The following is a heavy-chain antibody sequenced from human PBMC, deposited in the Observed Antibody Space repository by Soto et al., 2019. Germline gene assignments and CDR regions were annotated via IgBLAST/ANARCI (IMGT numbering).Heavy chain of an antibody. CDR1: GFTFRSYA. D-gene: IGHD3-9*01. V-gene: IGHV3-23*01. Sequence: QPGGSLRLSCAASGFTFRSYAVRWVRQAPGKGLDWVSGISGSGGSTYYADSVKGRFTISRDNSKNTLYLQMNSLRAEDTAVYYCAKDYDILTDNPFDYWGQGTLVTVSS. CDR3: AKDYDILTDNPFDY. J-gene: IGHJ4*02. CDR2: ISGSGGST.